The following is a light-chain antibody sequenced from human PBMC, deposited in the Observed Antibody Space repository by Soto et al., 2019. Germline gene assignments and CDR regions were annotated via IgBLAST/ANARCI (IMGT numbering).Light chain of an antibody. CDR1: QAVSSIL. J-gene: IGKJ4*02. V-gene: IGKV3-20*01. CDR2: GAS. CDR3: QQHGTSPM. Sequence: EVVFTQSPGTLPLSPGERATLSCRASQAVSSILLAWYQQKPGQAPRLLIYGASSRATGIPDRFCGSGSGTDFTLTVSRLEPEDFAVYYFQQHGTSPMFGGVTKVEIK.